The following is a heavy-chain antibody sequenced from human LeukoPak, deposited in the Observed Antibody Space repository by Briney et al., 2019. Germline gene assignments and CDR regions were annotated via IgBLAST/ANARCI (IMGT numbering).Heavy chain of an antibody. J-gene: IGHJ4*02. CDR2: IYYSGST. Sequence: SETLSLTCTVSGGSISIYYWSWIRQPPGKGLEWIGYIYYSGSTNYNPSLKSRVTISVDTSKNQFSLKLSSVTAADTAVYYCARAYSSGWYPAGFDYWGQGTLVTVSS. V-gene: IGHV4-59*08. D-gene: IGHD6-19*01. CDR3: ARAYSSGWYPAGFDY. CDR1: GGSISIYY.